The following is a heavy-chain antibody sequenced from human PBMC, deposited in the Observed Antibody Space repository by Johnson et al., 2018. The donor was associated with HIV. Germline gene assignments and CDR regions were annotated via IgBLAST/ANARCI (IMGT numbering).Heavy chain of an antibody. CDR2: IYSGGST. D-gene: IGHD4-17*01. J-gene: IGHJ3*02. CDR1: GFTVSSNY. V-gene: IGHV3-53*01. CDR3: AREVAGDYGDSPGAFDI. Sequence: QLVESGGGLIQPGGSLRLSCAASGFTVSSNYMSWVRQAPGKGLEWVPVIYSGGSTYYADPVKDRFTISSDNSKNTLYLQMNSLRAEDTAVDYCAREVAGDYGDSPGAFDIWGQGTMVTVSS.